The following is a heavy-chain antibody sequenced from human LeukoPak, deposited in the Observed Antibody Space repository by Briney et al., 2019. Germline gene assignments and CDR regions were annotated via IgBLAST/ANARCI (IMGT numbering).Heavy chain of an antibody. Sequence: ASVKVSFKASGGTFSSYAISWVRQAPGQGLEWMGGIIPIFDTADYAQKFQGRLTITADDSTSTVYMELSSLRSEDTAVYYCARGDVTYYYDSSGQKGRLGFDYWGQGTLVTVSS. J-gene: IGHJ4*02. CDR1: GGTFSSYA. D-gene: IGHD3-22*01. CDR2: IIPIFDTA. CDR3: ARGDVTYYYDSSGQKGRLGFDY. V-gene: IGHV1-69*13.